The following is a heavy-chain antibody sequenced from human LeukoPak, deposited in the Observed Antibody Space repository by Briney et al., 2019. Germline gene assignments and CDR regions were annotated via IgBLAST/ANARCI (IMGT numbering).Heavy chain of an antibody. J-gene: IGHJ4*02. V-gene: IGHV1-46*01. CDR1: GYTFTSNY. Sequence: GASVKVSCKASGYTFTSNYMHWVRQAPGQGLEGMGVIAPSSGTTSYAQKFQGRVTMTRDTSTSTLYMELSSLTSEDTAVYYCARASGSSAVPFDYWGQGTLVTVSS. CDR2: IAPSSGTT. CDR3: ARASGSSAVPFDY. D-gene: IGHD3-10*01.